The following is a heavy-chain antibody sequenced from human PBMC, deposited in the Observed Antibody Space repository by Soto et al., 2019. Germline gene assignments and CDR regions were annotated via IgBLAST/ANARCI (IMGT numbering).Heavy chain of an antibody. CDR2: ISAYNGNT. CDR3: ARVAITLVRGVSFYYYYGMDV. Sequence: QVQLVQSGAEVKKPGASVKVSCKASGYTFTSYGISWVRQAPGQGLEWMGWISAYNGNTNYAQKLQGRVTMTTDTSTSTPYMELRSLRSDDTAVYYCARVAITLVRGVSFYYYYGMDVWCQGTTVTVSS. CDR1: GYTFTSYG. D-gene: IGHD3-10*01. J-gene: IGHJ6*02. V-gene: IGHV1-18*01.